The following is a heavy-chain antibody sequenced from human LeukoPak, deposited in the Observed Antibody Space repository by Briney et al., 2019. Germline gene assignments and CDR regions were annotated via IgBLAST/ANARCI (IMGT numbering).Heavy chain of an antibody. CDR2: ISHNGNVN. Sequence: TGGSLRLSCAASVFTFSSYWMNWARQAPWKGLEWVASISHNGNVNYYVDSVKGRFTISRDNAKNSLYLQMSNLRAEDTAVYFCARGGGLDVWGQGATVTVSS. D-gene: IGHD3-16*01. CDR1: VFTFSSYW. J-gene: IGHJ6*02. CDR3: ARGGGLDV. V-gene: IGHV3-7*03.